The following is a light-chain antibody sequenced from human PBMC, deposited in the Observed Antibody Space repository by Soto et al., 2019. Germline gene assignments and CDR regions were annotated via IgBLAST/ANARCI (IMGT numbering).Light chain of an antibody. CDR3: QQYNHWPPIT. CDR2: EAS. J-gene: IGKJ5*01. CDR1: QSISSY. Sequence: EIVLTQSPATLSFSPGERATLSCRASQSISSYLVWYRQKRGQAPRLLIYEASNRATGIPARFSGSGSGTDFTLTISSLEPEDFAVYFCQQYNHWPPITFGPGTRLEIK. V-gene: IGKV3-11*01.